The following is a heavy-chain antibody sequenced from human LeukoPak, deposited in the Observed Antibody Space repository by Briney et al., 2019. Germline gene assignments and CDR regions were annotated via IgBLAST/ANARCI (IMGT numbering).Heavy chain of an antibody. CDR1: GFTFHHYA. V-gene: IGHV3-9*01. D-gene: IGHD5-12*01. CDR3: AKDKAPLYSGYDWDLDF. Sequence: PGRSLRLSCAASGFTFHHYAIHWVRQVPGKGLVWVSGLSWNSAYIGYADSVKGRFTISRDNAKNSVYLQMNSLIAEDTALYYCAKDKAPLYSGYDWDLDFWGQGTMVTVSS. CDR2: LSWNSAYI. J-gene: IGHJ4*02.